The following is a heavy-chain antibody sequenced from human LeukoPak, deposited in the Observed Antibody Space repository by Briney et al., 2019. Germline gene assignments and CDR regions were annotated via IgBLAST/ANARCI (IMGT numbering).Heavy chain of an antibody. CDR2: IYYSGST. D-gene: IGHD3-10*01. Sequence: SEALSLTCTVSGGSVSSYFWSWIRQPPGKGLEWIGYIYYSGSTNYNPSLKSRVTISVDTSKNQFSLKLSSVTAADTAVYYCARSGSSGKVDYWGQGTLVTVSS. CDR1: GGSVSSYF. V-gene: IGHV4-59*02. J-gene: IGHJ4*02. CDR3: ARSGSSGKVDY.